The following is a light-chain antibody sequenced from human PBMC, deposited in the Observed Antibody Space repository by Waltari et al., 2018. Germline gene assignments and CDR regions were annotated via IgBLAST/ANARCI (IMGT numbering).Light chain of an antibody. Sequence: EVVLTQSPGTLSLSPGEKATLSCRASQSLTKRYLAWYQQKPGQPPKLLIYGASRRAAGIPDRFSGSGSGTDFSLTINRLEPDDSAVYYCQQYGSSILYTFGQGTKLEIK. CDR3: QQYGSSILYT. CDR2: GAS. CDR1: QSLTKRY. V-gene: IGKV3-20*01. J-gene: IGKJ2*01.